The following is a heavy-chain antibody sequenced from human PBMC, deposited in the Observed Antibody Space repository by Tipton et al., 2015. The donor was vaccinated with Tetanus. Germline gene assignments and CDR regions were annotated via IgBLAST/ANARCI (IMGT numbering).Heavy chain of an antibody. J-gene: IGHJ1*01. V-gene: IGHV4-34*01. CDR2: INHRGGT. CDR3: AGVTAQRTELYFEH. Sequence: TLSLTCAVYGASSSGFYWSWIRQPPGGGLEWIGEINHRGGTSYNPSLRGRATISADTSKNQFSLNLTSVTAADTAVYYCAGVTAQRTELYFEHWGQGTQVTVS. D-gene: IGHD2-8*02. CDR1: GASSSGFY.